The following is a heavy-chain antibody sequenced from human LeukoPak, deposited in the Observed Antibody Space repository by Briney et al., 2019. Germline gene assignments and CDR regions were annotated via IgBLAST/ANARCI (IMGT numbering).Heavy chain of an antibody. J-gene: IGHJ6*03. D-gene: IGHD3-3*01. Sequence: GGSLRLSCAASGFTFSSYSMNWVRRAPGKGLEWVSSISSSSSYIYYADSVRGRFTISRDNAKNSLYLQMNSLRAEDTAVYYCARADFWSGQAHMDVWGKGTTVTVSS. V-gene: IGHV3-21*01. CDR1: GFTFSSYS. CDR3: ARADFWSGQAHMDV. CDR2: ISSSSSYI.